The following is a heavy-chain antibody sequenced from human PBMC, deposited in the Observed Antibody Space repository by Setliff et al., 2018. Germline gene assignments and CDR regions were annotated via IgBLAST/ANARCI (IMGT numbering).Heavy chain of an antibody. CDR1: GFTFNKYW. CDR2: INGDATIA. Sequence: GSLRLSCAVYGFTFNKYWMYWVRQAPGKGLEWVSRINGDATIAHYADSVKGRFTISRDNARNALYLQMVSLRGEDTGVYFCAALDWGENFYNVDVWGKGTTVTVSS. J-gene: IGHJ6*03. D-gene: IGHD7-27*01. V-gene: IGHV3-74*01. CDR3: AALDWGENFYNVDV.